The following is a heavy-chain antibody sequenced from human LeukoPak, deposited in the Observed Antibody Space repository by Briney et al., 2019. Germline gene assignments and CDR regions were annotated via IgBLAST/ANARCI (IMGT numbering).Heavy chain of an antibody. D-gene: IGHD3-3*01. CDR2: IYYSGST. V-gene: IGHV4-59*01. J-gene: IGHJ5*02. Sequence: SETLSLTCTVSGGSISSYYWGWIRQPPGKGLEWIGYIYYSGSTNYNPSLKSRVTISVDTSKNQFSLKLSSVTAADTAVYYCARVSLAGDFYDFWSGYYGHQNWFDPWGQGTLVTVSS. CDR1: GGSISSYY. CDR3: ARVSLAGDFYDFWSGYYGHQNWFDP.